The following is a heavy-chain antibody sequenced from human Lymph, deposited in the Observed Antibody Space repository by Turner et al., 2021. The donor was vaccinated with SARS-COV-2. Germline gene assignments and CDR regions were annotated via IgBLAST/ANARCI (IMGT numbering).Heavy chain of an antibody. J-gene: IGHJ6*02. Sequence: EVQLVESGGGLVKPGGSLRLSCAASGFTFSSYSMNWVRQAPGKGLAWVSSISSSSSYIYYADSVKGRFTISRDNAKNSLNLQMNSLRAEDTAVYYCARDLQPFHFYGMDVWGQGTTVTVSS. CDR1: GFTFSSYS. CDR3: ARDLQPFHFYGMDV. D-gene: IGHD1-1*01. V-gene: IGHV3-21*01. CDR2: ISSSSSYI.